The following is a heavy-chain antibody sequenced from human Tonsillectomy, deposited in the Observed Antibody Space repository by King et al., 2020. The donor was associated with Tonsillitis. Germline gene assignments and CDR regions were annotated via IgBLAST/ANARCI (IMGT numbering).Heavy chain of an antibody. CDR3: ARRLATVMVDFGDYYDMDV. D-gene: IGHD5-18*01. CDR2: IITLFGTT. Sequence: VQLVESGAEVKKPGSSVKVSCKASGGTFSNYAINWVRQAPGQGLEWMGGIITLFGTTNYAQKFQGRVTIIADESTSTAYMELISLRSEDTAVYYCARRLATVMVDFGDYYDMDVWGQGTTVTVSS. CDR1: GGTFSNYA. J-gene: IGHJ6*02. V-gene: IGHV1-69*01.